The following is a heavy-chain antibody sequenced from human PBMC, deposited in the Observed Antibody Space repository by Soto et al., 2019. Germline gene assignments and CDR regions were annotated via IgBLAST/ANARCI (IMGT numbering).Heavy chain of an antibody. Sequence: QLPLQESGSGLVKPSQTLSLTCAVSGGSISSGGYSWSWIRQPPGKGLEWIGYIYHSGSTYYNPSLKSRVTISVDRSKNQFSLKLSSVTAADTAVYYCARVGRRRDAFDIWGQGTMVTVSS. CDR3: ARVGRRRDAFDI. J-gene: IGHJ3*02. CDR1: GGSISSGGYS. V-gene: IGHV4-30-2*01. CDR2: IYHSGST.